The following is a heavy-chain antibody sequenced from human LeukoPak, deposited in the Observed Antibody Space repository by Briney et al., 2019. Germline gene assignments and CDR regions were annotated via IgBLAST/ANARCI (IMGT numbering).Heavy chain of an antibody. J-gene: IGHJ4*02. CDR2: IHTNSHT. V-gene: IGHV3-66*01. CDR3: ARDRPYGDLDGFDF. CDR1: GFTFNNYA. Sequence: GGSLRLSCSASGFTFNNYAMNWVRQTPGKGLEWVSIIHTNSHTYYADSVKGRFTISRDNSKNTLYLQMNNLRAEDTALYYCARDRPYGDLDGFDFWGQGVLVTVSS. D-gene: IGHD2-21*02.